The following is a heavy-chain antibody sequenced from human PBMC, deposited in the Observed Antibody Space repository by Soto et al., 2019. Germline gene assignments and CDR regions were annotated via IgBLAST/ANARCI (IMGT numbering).Heavy chain of an antibody. D-gene: IGHD2-15*01. J-gene: IGHJ6*02. V-gene: IGHV3-30-3*01. CDR1: GFTFSSYA. CDR2: ISYDGSNK. Sequence: PGGSLRLSCAASGFTFSSYAMHWVRQAPGKGLEWVAVISYDGSNKYYADSVKGRFTISRDNSKNTLYLRMNSLRAEDTAVYYCARDRRIRWYGFYYYYGMDVWGQGTTVTVSS. CDR3: ARDRRIRWYGFYYYYGMDV.